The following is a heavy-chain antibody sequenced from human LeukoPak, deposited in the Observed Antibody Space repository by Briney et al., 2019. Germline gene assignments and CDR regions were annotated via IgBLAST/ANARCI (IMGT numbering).Heavy chain of an antibody. J-gene: IGHJ4*02. D-gene: IGHD3-10*01. Sequence: GGSLRLSCAASGFTFSNYAVSWVRQAPGEGLEWVSAISGSGASIYYADSVRGRFTISRDNSKNRPYLQMNSLRAEDTALYYCAKDRGYGSGSYYAYYFDSWGQGTLVTVSS. CDR2: ISGSGASI. CDR3: AKDRGYGSGSYYAYYFDS. CDR1: GFTFSNYA. V-gene: IGHV3-23*01.